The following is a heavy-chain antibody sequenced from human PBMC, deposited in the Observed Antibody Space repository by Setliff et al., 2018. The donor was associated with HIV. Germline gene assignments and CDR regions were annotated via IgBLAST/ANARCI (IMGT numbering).Heavy chain of an antibody. CDR2: IKQDGSEK. CDR1: GFIFSDYW. Sequence: GGSLRLSCVASGFIFSDYWMSWVRQAPGKGLEWVANIKQDGSEKDYVDSVKGRFTISRDNTKNSLYLQMNSLRAEDTAVYYCVINQWLQFDIFNVWGQGTMVTVSS. D-gene: IGHD3-22*01. J-gene: IGHJ3*01. CDR3: VINQWLQFDIFNV. V-gene: IGHV3-7*05.